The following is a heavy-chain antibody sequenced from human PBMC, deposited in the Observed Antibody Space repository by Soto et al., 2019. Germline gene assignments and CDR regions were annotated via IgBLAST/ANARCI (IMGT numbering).Heavy chain of an antibody. V-gene: IGHV5-51*01. CDR1: GYSFTSYW. CDR3: ARRGSSSVYYYYGMGV. Sequence: GESLKISCKGSGYSFTSYWIGWVRQMPGKGLEWMGIIYPGDSDTRYSPSFQGQATISADKSISTAYLQWSSLKASDTAMYYCARRGSSSVYYYYGMGVWGQGTTVTVSS. D-gene: IGHD6-6*01. J-gene: IGHJ6*02. CDR2: IYPGDSDT.